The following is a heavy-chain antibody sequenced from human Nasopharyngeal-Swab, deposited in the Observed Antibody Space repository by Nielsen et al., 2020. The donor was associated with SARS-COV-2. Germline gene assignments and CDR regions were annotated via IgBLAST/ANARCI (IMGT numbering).Heavy chain of an antibody. CDR3: AKSGSYQTIYFDY. V-gene: IGHV4-39*01. CDR2: IYYSGST. D-gene: IGHD1-26*01. J-gene: IGHJ4*02. Sequence: SETLSLTCNVPGGSISSSSYYWGWIRQPPGKGLEWIGSIYYSGSTYYNPSLKSRVTISVDTSKNQFSLKLSSVTAADTAVYYCAKSGSYQTIYFDYWGQGTLVTVSS. CDR1: GGSISSSSYY.